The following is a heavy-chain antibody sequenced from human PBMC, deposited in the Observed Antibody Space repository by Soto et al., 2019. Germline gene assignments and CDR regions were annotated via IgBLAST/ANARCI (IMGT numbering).Heavy chain of an antibody. V-gene: IGHV3-23*01. CDR3: AKRGSGSYFDY. J-gene: IGHJ4*02. D-gene: IGHD3-10*01. Sequence: EVQLLESGGGLVQPGGSLRLSCAASGFTFSRYAMRWVRQAPGKGLEWVSAISGSGDSTYYADSVKGRFTISRDNSKNKLYLQMNSLRAEDTAVYYCAKRGSGSYFDYWGQGTLVTVSS. CDR1: GFTFSRYA. CDR2: ISGSGDST.